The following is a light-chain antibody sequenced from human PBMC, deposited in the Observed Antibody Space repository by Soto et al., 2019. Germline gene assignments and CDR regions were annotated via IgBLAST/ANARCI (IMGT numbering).Light chain of an antibody. Sequence: QAVLTQPPSVSGAPGQRVTISCTGSSSNIGAGYDVHWYQQLPGTAPKLLIYGNSDRPSGVPDRFSGSKSATSASLAITGLQAEDEADYYCQSYDTSLSGSVFGGGTQLTVL. CDR2: GNS. CDR1: SSNIGAGYD. J-gene: IGLJ2*01. V-gene: IGLV1-40*01. CDR3: QSYDTSLSGSV.